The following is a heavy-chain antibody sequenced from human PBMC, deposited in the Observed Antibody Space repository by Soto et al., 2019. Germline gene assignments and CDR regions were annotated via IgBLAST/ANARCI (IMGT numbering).Heavy chain of an antibody. J-gene: IGHJ4*02. Sequence: GGSLRLSCAASGFTFSSYSMNWVRQAPGKGLEWVSYISSSSSTIYYADSVKGRFTISRDNAKNSLYLQMNSLRAEDTAVYYCGRVAAASGRELYYFDYWGQGTLVTVSS. CDR3: GRVAAASGRELYYFDY. CDR2: ISSSSSTI. D-gene: IGHD6-13*01. V-gene: IGHV3-48*01. CDR1: GFTFSSYS.